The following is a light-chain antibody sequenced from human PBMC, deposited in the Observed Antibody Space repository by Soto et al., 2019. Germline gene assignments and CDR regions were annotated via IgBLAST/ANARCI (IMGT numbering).Light chain of an antibody. CDR3: SSYTSSSTGV. V-gene: IGLV2-14*01. CDR1: SSDVGGYNY. J-gene: IGLJ3*02. CDR2: EVS. Sequence: QSALTQPASVSGSPGQSITISCTGTSSDVGGYNYVSWYQQHPGKAPKLMIYEVSNRPSGVSNRFSGSKSGNTASLTISGLQAEDGGDYYCSSYTSSSTGVFGGGTKVTVL.